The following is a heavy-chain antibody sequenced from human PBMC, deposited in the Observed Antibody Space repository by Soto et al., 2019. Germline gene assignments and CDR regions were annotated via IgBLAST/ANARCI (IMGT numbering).Heavy chain of an antibody. Sequence: GASVKVSCKASGGTFSSYAISWVRQAPGQGLEWMGGIIPIFGAANYAQKFQGRVTITADESTSTAYMELSSLRSEDTAVYYCARDHEAGPFDPWGQGTLVTVSS. J-gene: IGHJ5*02. CDR2: IIPIFGAA. V-gene: IGHV1-69*13. CDR1: GGTFSSYA. CDR3: ARDHEAGPFDP. D-gene: IGHD6-13*01.